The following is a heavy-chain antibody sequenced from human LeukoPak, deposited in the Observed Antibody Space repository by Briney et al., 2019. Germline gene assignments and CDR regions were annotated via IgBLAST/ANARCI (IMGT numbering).Heavy chain of an antibody. J-gene: IGHJ4*02. D-gene: IGHD1-26*01. Sequence: SETLSLTCTVSGGSISSHYWSWIRQPPGKGLEWIGYIYYSGSTNYNPSPKSRVTISVDTSKNQFSLKLSSVTAADTAVYYCAREELDSGSYVYWGQGTLVTVSS. V-gene: IGHV4-59*11. CDR3: AREELDSGSYVY. CDR2: IYYSGST. CDR1: GGSISSHY.